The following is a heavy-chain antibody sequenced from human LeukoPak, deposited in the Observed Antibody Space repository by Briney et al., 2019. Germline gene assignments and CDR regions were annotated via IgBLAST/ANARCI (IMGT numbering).Heavy chain of an antibody. V-gene: IGHV4-59*01. J-gene: IGHJ4*02. CDR3: ARHDYGATRDY. Sequence: SETLSLSYSVAGASISSYYWSWIRQPPGKGLEWIGYIHYSGSTNYNPSLKSRVTVSVDTSKNQFSLKLSSVTAADTAVYYCARHDYGATRDYWGQGTLVTVSS. CDR1: GASISSYY. D-gene: IGHD4-17*01. CDR2: IHYSGST.